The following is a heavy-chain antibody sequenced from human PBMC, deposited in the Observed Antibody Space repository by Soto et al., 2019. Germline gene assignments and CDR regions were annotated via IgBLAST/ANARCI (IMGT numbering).Heavy chain of an antibody. Sequence: GASVKVSCKASGGTFSSYAISWVRQAPGQGLEWMGGIIPIFGTANYAQKFQGRVTITADESTSTAYMELSSLRSEDTAVYYGASGQWELLQAFDYWGQGTLVTVSS. D-gene: IGHD1-26*01. CDR1: GGTFSSYA. J-gene: IGHJ4*02. V-gene: IGHV1-69*13. CDR3: ASGQWELLQAFDY. CDR2: IIPIFGTA.